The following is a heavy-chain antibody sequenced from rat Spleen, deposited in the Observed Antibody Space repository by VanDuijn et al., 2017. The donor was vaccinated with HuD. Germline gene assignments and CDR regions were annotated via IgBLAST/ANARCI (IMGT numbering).Heavy chain of an antibody. CDR3: ARHRNYFDY. CDR2: ISYDGSST. J-gene: IGHJ2*01. V-gene: IGHV5-29*01. CDR1: GFTFSDYY. Sequence: EVQLVESDGGLVQPGRSLKLSCAASGFTFSDYYMAWVRQAPTKGLEWVATISYDGSSTYYRDSVKGRFTISRDKAKSTLYLQMDSLRSEDTATYYCARHRNYFDYWGQGVMVTVSS.